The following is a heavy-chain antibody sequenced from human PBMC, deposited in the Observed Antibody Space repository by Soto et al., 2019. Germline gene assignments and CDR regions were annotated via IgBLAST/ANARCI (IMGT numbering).Heavy chain of an antibody. Sequence: EVQLLESGGGLVQPGGSLRLSCAASGFTFSSYAISWVRQAPGKGLEWVSAISGSGGSTYYADSVKGRFTISRDNSKTTLYLQMNSLRAEDTAVFYCAKCPGAGGSYDGLCFDYWGQGTLVTVSS. V-gene: IGHV3-23*01. CDR1: GFTFSSYA. CDR2: ISGSGGST. J-gene: IGHJ4*02. D-gene: IGHD1-26*01. CDR3: AKCPGAGGSYDGLCFDY.